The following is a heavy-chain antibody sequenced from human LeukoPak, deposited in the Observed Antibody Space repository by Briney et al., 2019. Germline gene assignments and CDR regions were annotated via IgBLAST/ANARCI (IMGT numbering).Heavy chain of an antibody. V-gene: IGHV4-4*07. J-gene: IGHJ4*02. Sequence: SETLSLTCTVSDGSISGYYWSWIRQPAGKGLEWIGRIYSSGSTNYNPTLKSRVTMSVGASKNQFSLKLSSVTAADTAVYYCARERYSGSYSVDYWGQGTLVTVSS. CDR1: DGSISGYY. CDR3: ARERYSGSYSVDY. D-gene: IGHD1-26*01. CDR2: IYSSGST.